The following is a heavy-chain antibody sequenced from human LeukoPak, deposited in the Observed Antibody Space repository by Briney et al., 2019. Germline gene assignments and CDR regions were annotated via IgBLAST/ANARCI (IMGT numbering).Heavy chain of an antibody. J-gene: IGHJ4*02. CDR3: ARDPGRWQQLGYFDY. CDR2: IDYSGST. CDR1: GGSISSYY. Sequence: SETLSLTCTVSGGSISSYYWSWIRQPPGKGLEWIGYIDYSGSTNYNPSLTSRVTISVDTSKNQFSLKLSSVTAADTAVYYCARDPGRWQQLGYFDYWGQGTLVTVSS. D-gene: IGHD5-24*01. V-gene: IGHV4-59*01.